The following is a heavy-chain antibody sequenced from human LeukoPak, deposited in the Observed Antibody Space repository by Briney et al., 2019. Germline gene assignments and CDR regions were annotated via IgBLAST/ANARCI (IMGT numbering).Heavy chain of an antibody. Sequence: GGSLRLSCAASGFTFSSYSMNWVRQAPGKGLEWVSSISSSSSYIYYADSVKGRFTISRDNAKNSLYLQMNSLRAEDTAVYYCARDGAEYYYDSSGYDYWGQGTLVTVSS. CDR1: GFTFSSYS. J-gene: IGHJ4*02. CDR3: ARDGAEYYYDSSGYDY. CDR2: ISSSSSYI. V-gene: IGHV3-21*01. D-gene: IGHD3-22*01.